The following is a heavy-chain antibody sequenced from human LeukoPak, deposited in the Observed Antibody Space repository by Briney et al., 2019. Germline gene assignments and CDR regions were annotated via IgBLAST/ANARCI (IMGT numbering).Heavy chain of an antibody. CDR1: GFTFSSYG. CDR2: ISYDGSNK. Sequence: GRSLRLTCAASGFTFSSYGMHWVRQAPGKGLEWVAVISYDGSNKYYADSVKGRFTISRDNSKSTLYLQMNSLRAEDTAVYYCAKTVSAVTTHFDYWGQGTLVTVSS. J-gene: IGHJ4*02. CDR3: AKTVSAVTTHFDY. D-gene: IGHD4-11*01. V-gene: IGHV3-30*18.